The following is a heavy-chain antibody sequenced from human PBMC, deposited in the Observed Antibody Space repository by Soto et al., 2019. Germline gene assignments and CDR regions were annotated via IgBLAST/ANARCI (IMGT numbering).Heavy chain of an antibody. V-gene: IGHV3-30*18. D-gene: IGHD3-10*02. Sequence: QVQLVESGGGVVQPGRSLRLSCAASAFTFRSYGMHWVRQAPGKGLEWVAVISYGGSNKYYADSAKGRFTISRDNSKNTLHLPMNRLRDEDTAVYYCAKPQIDSYYVASAFDYWGQGTLVTVSS. J-gene: IGHJ4*02. CDR1: AFTFRSYG. CDR3: AKPQIDSYYVASAFDY. CDR2: ISYGGSNK.